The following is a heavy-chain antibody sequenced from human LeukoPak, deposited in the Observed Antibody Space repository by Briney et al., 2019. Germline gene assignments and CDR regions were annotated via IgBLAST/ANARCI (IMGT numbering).Heavy chain of an antibody. CDR2: IVPILGIA. CDR3: ARSNVLLWFGELSGGQGYYFDY. V-gene: IGHV1-69*04. Sequence: SVKVSCKASGGTFSSYAISWVRQAPGQGLGWVGRIVPILGIANYAQKFQGRVTITADKSTSTAYMELSSLRSEDTAVYYCARSNVLLWFGELSGGQGYYFDYWGQGTLVTVSS. J-gene: IGHJ4*02. CDR1: GGTFSSYA. D-gene: IGHD3-10*01.